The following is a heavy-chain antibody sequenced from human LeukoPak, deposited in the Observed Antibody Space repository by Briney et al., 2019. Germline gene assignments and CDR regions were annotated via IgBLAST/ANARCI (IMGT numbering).Heavy chain of an antibody. Sequence: GGSLRLSCAASGFTFSSYSMNWVRQAPGKGLEWVSYISSSSSTIYYADSVKGRFTISRDNAKNSLYLQMNSLRAEDTAVYYCARGRVVVVPAVVDYWGQGILVTVSS. D-gene: IGHD2-2*01. CDR2: ISSSSSTI. J-gene: IGHJ4*02. CDR3: ARGRVVVVPAVVDY. V-gene: IGHV3-48*04. CDR1: GFTFSSYS.